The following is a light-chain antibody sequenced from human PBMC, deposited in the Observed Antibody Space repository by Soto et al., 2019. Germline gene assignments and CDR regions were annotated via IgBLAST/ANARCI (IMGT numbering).Light chain of an antibody. CDR2: GAS. CDR3: QQYGSSPNT. Sequence: EIVLTQSPGTLSLSPGERATLSCRASQSVSSNYLAWYQQRRGQSPRLLIYGASSRATGIPDRFSGSGSGTACTLTISRLDPGEFAGYCCQQYGSSPNTFSQGTKLEIK. J-gene: IGKJ2*01. CDR1: QSVSSNY. V-gene: IGKV3-20*01.